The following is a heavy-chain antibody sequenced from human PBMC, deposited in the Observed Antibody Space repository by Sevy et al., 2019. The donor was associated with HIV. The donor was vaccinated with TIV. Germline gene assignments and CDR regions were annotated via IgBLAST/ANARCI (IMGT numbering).Heavy chain of an antibody. CDR1: GFIFSYYD. CDR2: ISSSSSYI. V-gene: IGHV3-21*06. Sequence: GGSLRLSCVVSGFIFSYYDMNWVRQAPGKGLEWVSSISSSSSYINYADSVKGRFTVSRDNDKNLLFLQMNSLRAEDTAFYYCARPGNYYDRSGFLYWGQGTLVTVSS. J-gene: IGHJ4*02. D-gene: IGHD3-22*01. CDR3: ARPGNYYDRSGFLY.